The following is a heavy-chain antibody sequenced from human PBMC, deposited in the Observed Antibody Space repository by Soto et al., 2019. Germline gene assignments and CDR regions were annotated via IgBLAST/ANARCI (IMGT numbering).Heavy chain of an antibody. CDR2: ISSSSSTI. Sequence: EVQLVESGGGLVQPGGSLRLSCAASGFTFSSYSMNWVRQAPGKGLEWVSYISSSSSTIYYADSVKGRFTISRDNAKNSLYLKMNSLRDEDTAVYYCARVYAFEYGGTRECFAYWGQGTLVTVS. J-gene: IGHJ4*02. V-gene: IGHV3-48*02. CDR1: GFTFSSYS. CDR3: ARVYAFEYGGTRECFAY. D-gene: IGHD4-17*01.